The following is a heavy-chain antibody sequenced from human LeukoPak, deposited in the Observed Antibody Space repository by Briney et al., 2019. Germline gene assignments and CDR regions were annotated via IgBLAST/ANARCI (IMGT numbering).Heavy chain of an antibody. CDR3: ARACTSCWGFDY. CDR1: GFTFSSYA. Sequence: GGSLRLSCAASGFTFSSYAMSWVRQAPGKGLEWVSAISGSGGSTYYADSVKGRFTISRDNAKNSLYLQMNSLRAEDTAVYYCARACTSCWGFDYWDQGTLVTVSS. V-gene: IGHV3-23*01. J-gene: IGHJ4*02. D-gene: IGHD2-2*01. CDR2: ISGSGGST.